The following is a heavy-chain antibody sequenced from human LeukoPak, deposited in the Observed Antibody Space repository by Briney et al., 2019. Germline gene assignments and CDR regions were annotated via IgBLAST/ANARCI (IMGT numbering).Heavy chain of an antibody. D-gene: IGHD2-2*01. CDR1: GFTFSGYA. Sequence: GGSLRLSCAASGFTFSGYAMSWVRQAPGKGLEWVSAISGSGGSTYYADSVKGRFTISRDNSKNTLYLQMNSRRAEDTAVYYCAKDQDIVVVPAAQDWGQGTLVTVSS. CDR3: AKDQDIVVVPAAQD. J-gene: IGHJ4*02. CDR2: ISGSGGST. V-gene: IGHV3-23*01.